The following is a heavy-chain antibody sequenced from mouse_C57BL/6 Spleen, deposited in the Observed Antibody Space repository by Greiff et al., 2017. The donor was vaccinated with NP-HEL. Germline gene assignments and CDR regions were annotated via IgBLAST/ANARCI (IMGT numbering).Heavy chain of an antibody. Sequence: QVQLQQPGAELVKPGASVKMSCKASGYTFTSYWITWVKQRPGQGLEWIGDIYPGSGSTNYNEKFKSKATLTVDTSSSTAYMQLSSLTSEYSAVYYCANGGDYARGLAYWGQGTLVTVSA. CDR2: IYPGSGST. CDR1: GYTFTSYW. V-gene: IGHV1-55*01. CDR3: ANGGDYARGLAY. J-gene: IGHJ3*01. D-gene: IGHD2-4*01.